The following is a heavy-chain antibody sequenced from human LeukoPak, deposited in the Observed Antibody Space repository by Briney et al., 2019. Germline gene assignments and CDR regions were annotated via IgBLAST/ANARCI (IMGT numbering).Heavy chain of an antibody. CDR2: IKEDGSEK. Sequence: GGSLRLSCAASGFPFSSYWMSWVLQAPGKGLEWVANIKEDGSEKYYVDSVRSRFTLSRDNAENSLYLQMNSLRAEDTAVYYCARDHHDILTGYYSNYYNYYYMDVWGKGTTVTVSS. CDR1: GFPFSSYW. J-gene: IGHJ6*03. D-gene: IGHD3-9*01. CDR3: ARDHHDILTGYYSNYYNYYYMDV. V-gene: IGHV3-7*01.